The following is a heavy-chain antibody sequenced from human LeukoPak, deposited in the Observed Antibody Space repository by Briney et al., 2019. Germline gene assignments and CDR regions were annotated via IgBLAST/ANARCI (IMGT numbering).Heavy chain of an antibody. CDR3: ARAKYYDILTGYFARKDLDWFDP. CDR1: GGSFSGYY. J-gene: IGHJ5*02. V-gene: IGHV4-34*01. CDR2: INHSGST. Sequence: SETLSLTCAVYGGSFSGYYWSWIRQPPGKGLEWIGEINHSGSTNYNPSLKSRVTISVGTSKNQFSLKLSSVTAADTAVYYCARAKYYDILTGYFARKDLDWFDPWGQGTLVTVSS. D-gene: IGHD3-9*01.